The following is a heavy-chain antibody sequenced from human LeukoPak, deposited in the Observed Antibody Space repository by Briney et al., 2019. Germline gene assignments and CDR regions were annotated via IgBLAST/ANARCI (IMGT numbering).Heavy chain of an antibody. J-gene: IGHJ4*02. V-gene: IGHV4-61*02. CDR2: IYTSGST. D-gene: IGHD6-13*01. Sequence: SETLSLTCTVSGGSISSGSYYGCWIRQPAGKGLEWIGRIYTSGSTNYNPSLNRRTTISIATSKQQFFLMVSSVTAADPAVYYCVGSSWYLSPNPYYFDYWGQGTRVTVSS. CDR1: GGSISSGSYY. CDR3: VGSSWYLSPNPYYFDY.